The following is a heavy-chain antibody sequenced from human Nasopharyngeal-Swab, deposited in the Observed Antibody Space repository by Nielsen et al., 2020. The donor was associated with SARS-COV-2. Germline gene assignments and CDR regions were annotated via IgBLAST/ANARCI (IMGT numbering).Heavy chain of an antibody. CDR2: IKQDGSEK. CDR1: GFTFSSYW. Sequence: GESLKISCAASGFTFSSYWMSWVRQAPGKGLEWAANIKQDGSEKYYVDSVKGRFTISRDNAKNSLYLQMNSLRAEDTAVYYCARRAGYSSSWLYYYYYYMDVWGKGTTVTVSS. J-gene: IGHJ6*03. D-gene: IGHD6-13*01. V-gene: IGHV3-7*01. CDR3: ARRAGYSSSWLYYYYYYMDV.